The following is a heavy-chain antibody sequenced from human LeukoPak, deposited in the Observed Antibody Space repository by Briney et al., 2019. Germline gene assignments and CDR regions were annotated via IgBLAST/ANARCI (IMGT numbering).Heavy chain of an antibody. CDR3: ANSVGPDKLYYYGMDV. V-gene: IGHV4-59*01. Sequence: PSETLSLTCTVSGGSISSYYWSWIRLPPGKVLELIVYNPYSGSTNYNPSLKSRVTISVDTSKNQFSLKLSSVTAADTAVYYGANSVGPDKLYYYGMDVWGQGTTVTVSS. CDR1: GGSISSYY. J-gene: IGHJ6*02. D-gene: IGHD1-1*01. CDR2: NPYSGST.